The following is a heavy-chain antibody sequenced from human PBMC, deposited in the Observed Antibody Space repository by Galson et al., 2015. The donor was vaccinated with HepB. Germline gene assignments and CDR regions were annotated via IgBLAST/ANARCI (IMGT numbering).Heavy chain of an antibody. CDR1: GFTFNIYS. V-gene: IGHV3-21*01. J-gene: IGHJ5*02. CDR3: VRDYRPDFGSGNYYPNYFDP. D-gene: IGHD3-10*01. Sequence: SLRLSCAASGFTFNIYSMNWVRQAPGKGLEWVSSISAYSNSKYYSDSVKGRFTISRDNAENSLYLQMNSLRAEDTAVYYCVRDYRPDFGSGNYYPNYFDPWGQGTLVTVSS. CDR2: ISAYSNSK.